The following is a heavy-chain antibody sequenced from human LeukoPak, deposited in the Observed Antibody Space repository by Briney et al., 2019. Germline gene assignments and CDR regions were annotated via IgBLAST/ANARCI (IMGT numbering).Heavy chain of an antibody. CDR2: IRYDGSNT. V-gene: IGHV3-30*02. J-gene: IGHJ4*02. D-gene: IGHD2-2*01. CDR1: GFTFSSYG. CDR3: AKGGGGYCSSTSCYFY. Sequence: PGGSLRLSCAASGFTFSSYGMHWVRQAPGKGLEWVAFIRYDGSNTYYADSVKGRFTISRDNSKNTLYLQLNSLRAEDTAVYYCAKGGGGYCSSTSCYFYWGQGTLVTVSS.